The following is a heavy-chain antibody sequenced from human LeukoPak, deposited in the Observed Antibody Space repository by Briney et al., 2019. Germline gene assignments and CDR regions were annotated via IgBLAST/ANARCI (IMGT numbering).Heavy chain of an antibody. CDR1: GGSISSGGYY. D-gene: IGHD4-17*01. J-gene: IGHJ4*02. CDR3: ARDGNDYGDSRRRFDY. CDR2: IYYSGST. V-gene: IGHV4-31*03. Sequence: SETLSLTCTVSGGSISSGGYYWSWIRQHPGKGXXXXXYIYYSGSTYYNPSLKSRVTISVDTSKNQFSLKLSSVTAADTAVYYCARDGNDYGDSRRRFDYWGQGTLVTVSS.